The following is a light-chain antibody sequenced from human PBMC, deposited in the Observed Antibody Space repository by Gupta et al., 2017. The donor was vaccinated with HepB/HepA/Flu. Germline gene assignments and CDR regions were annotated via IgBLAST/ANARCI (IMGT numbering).Light chain of an antibody. Sequence: EIVLTQSPGTLSLSPGERATLSCRASQNIGSNYLAWYQQKPGQAPRLLISGASSRATGIPDRFSGSGSGTDFTLTISRLEPEDFAVYSCQQYDSSPQTFGQGTKLEIK. CDR3: QQYDSSPQT. V-gene: IGKV3-20*01. CDR1: QNIGSNY. CDR2: GAS. J-gene: IGKJ2*01.